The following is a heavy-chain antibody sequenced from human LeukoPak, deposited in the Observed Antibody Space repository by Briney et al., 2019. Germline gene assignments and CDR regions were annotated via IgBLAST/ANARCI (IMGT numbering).Heavy chain of an antibody. D-gene: IGHD3-10*01. J-gene: IGHJ4*02. CDR2: LSGSGAST. CDR3: AKGSDRSGSYYLDY. Sequence: PGGSLRLSCAASAFTFGNYAMNWVRQAPGKGLVWVSGLSGSGASTYCADSVKGRFTISRDNSKNTLYLQMNRLRAGDTAVYYCAKGSDRSGSYYLDYWGQGTLVTVSS. V-gene: IGHV3-23*01. CDR1: AFTFGNYA.